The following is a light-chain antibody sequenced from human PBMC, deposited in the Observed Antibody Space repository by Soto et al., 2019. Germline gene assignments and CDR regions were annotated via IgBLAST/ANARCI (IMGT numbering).Light chain of an antibody. CDR3: QQFYDLPIT. J-gene: IGKJ5*01. V-gene: IGKV1-33*01. CDR2: DAS. CDR1: QDISDV. Sequence: IQMTQSPSALSASVGDRVTITCQASQDISDVFNAYQQQPGKDAKVLIYDASKLQTGVTSRLSGRGSGKDFTFTISSLQPDDSGTYYCQQFYDLPITFGQGTRLEIK.